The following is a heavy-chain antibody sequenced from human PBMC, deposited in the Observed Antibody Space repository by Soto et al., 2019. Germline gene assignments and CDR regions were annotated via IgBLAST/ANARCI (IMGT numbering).Heavy chain of an antibody. CDR3: VKDIYDYVWGSPMQSDY. CDR2: ISSNGGST. J-gene: IGHJ4*02. V-gene: IGHV3-64D*08. CDR1: GFTFSSYA. Sequence: GGSLRLSCSASGFTFSSYAMHWVRQAPGKGLEYVSAISSNGGSTYYADSVKGRFTISRDNSKNTLYLQMSSLRAEDTAVYYCVKDIYDYVWGSPMQSDYWGQGTLVTVSS. D-gene: IGHD3-16*01.